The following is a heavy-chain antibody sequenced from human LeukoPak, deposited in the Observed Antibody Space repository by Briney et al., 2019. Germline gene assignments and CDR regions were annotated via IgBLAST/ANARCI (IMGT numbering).Heavy chain of an antibody. CDR2: IIPIFGTA. CDR3: ARGGPPYYYDSSGYYSDY. J-gene: IGHJ4*02. CDR1: GGTFSSYA. Sequence: ASVKVSCKASGGTFSSYAISWVRQAPGQGLEWMGGIIPIFGTANYAQKFQGRVTITTDESTSTAYMELSSLRSEDTAVYYCARGGPPYYYDSSGYYSDYWGQGTLVTVSS. V-gene: IGHV1-69*05. D-gene: IGHD3-22*01.